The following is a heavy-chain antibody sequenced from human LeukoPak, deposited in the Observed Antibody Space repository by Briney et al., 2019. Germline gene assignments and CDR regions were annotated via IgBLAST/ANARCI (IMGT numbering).Heavy chain of an antibody. CDR3: ARAYSTSDAFDI. CDR2: IYTSESI. Sequence: PSETLSLTCAVSGGSIRSVGNFYWSWIRQPAGRGLEWIGRIYTSESIYYNPSLKSRVTISLDTSKNQFSLKLTSVTAADTAVCYCARAYSTSDAFDIWGQGTMVTVSS. V-gene: IGHV4-61*02. CDR1: GGSIRSVGNFY. D-gene: IGHD6-6*01. J-gene: IGHJ3*02.